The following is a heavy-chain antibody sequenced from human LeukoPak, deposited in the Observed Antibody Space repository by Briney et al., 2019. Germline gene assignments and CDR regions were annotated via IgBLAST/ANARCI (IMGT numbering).Heavy chain of an antibody. V-gene: IGHV3-53*01. Sequence: GGSLRLSCAASGFIVSSNYMSWVRQAPGKGLEWVSVIYSGGRTYYADSVKGRFTISRDNSKNTLYLQMNSLRAEDTAVYHCARDPAPQGWFDSWGQGTLVTVSS. CDR1: GFIVSSNY. J-gene: IGHJ5*01. CDR3: ARDPAPQGWFDS. CDR2: IYSGGRT.